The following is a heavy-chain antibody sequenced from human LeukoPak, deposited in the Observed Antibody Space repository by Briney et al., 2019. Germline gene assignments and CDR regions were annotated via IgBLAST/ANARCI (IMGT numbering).Heavy chain of an antibody. J-gene: IGHJ3*02. V-gene: IGHV3-74*01. Sequence: PGGSLRLSCAASGFTFSSYWMHWVRQAPGKGLVWVSRINSTGSSTSYADSVKGRFSISGDNAKNTLYLQMSSLRAEDTAVYYCARWGRAFDIWGQGTMVTVSS. CDR1: GFTFSSYW. CDR2: INSTGSST. CDR3: ARWGRAFDI. D-gene: IGHD7-27*01.